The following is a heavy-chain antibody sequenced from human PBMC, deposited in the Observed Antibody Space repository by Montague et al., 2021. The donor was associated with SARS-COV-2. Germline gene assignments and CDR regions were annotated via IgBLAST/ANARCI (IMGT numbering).Heavy chain of an antibody. Sequence: SETLSLTCSVSGDSINNSRYYWGWIRQPPGKGLEWIGTIYYSGSAYYNPSLKSRVTISVDTSKDQFSLKLNSVTATDTAVYYCARLESTRGVIIRGAFHIWGQGTKVTVS. J-gene: IGHJ3*02. CDR3: ARLESTRGVIIRGAFHI. CDR1: GDSINNSRYY. CDR2: IYYSGSA. V-gene: IGHV4-39*01. D-gene: IGHD3-10*01.